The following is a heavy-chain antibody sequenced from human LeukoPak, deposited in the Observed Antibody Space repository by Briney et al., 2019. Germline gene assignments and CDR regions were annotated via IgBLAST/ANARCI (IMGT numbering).Heavy chain of an antibody. J-gene: IGHJ4*02. D-gene: IGHD3-10*01. CDR2: ISGSGGST. CDR1: GFTFSSYA. CDR3: AKLATMVRGVISPDVY. V-gene: IGHV3-23*01. Sequence: GGSLRLSCAASGFTFSSYAMSWVRQAPGKGLEWVSAISGSGGSTYYADSVKGRFTISRDNSKNTLYLQMNSLRAEDTAVYYCAKLATMVRGVISPDVYWGQGTLVTVSS.